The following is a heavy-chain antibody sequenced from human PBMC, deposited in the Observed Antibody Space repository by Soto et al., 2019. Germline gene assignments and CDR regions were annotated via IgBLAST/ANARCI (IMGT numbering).Heavy chain of an antibody. CDR3: AREDIYGLSCDSLDV. J-gene: IGHJ6*02. D-gene: IGHD3-22*01. CDR2: LDQSGGT. Sequence: QVQLQQWGAGLLKASETLSLTCAVVGDSLRGQSWNWIRQSPGKGLEWIGELDQSGGTNYNPSLKSRAIISDDTSKNQFCLTLTSVTAADTAVYYCAREDIYGLSCDSLDVWGQGTTVTVSS. V-gene: IGHV4-34*01. CDR1: GDSLRGQS.